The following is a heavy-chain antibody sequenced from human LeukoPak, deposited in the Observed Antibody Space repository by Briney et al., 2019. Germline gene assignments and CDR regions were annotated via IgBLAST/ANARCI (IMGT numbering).Heavy chain of an antibody. J-gene: IGHJ4*02. Sequence: ASVKVSCKASGYTFTSYYMHWVRQAPGQGLEWMGIINPSGGSTSYAQKFQGRVTMTWDTSTSTVYMELSSLRSEDTAVYYCARDVEVGGYYDSSGYCDYWGQGTLVTVSS. CDR3: ARDVEVGGYYDSSGYCDY. CDR1: GYTFTSYY. V-gene: IGHV1-46*01. CDR2: INPSGGST. D-gene: IGHD3-22*01.